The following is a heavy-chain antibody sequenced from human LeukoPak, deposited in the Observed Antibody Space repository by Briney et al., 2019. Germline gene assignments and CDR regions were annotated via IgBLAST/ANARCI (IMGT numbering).Heavy chain of an antibody. J-gene: IGHJ4*02. CDR1: GGTFSSYA. D-gene: IGHD3-22*01. Sequence: SVKVSCKASGGTFSSYAISWVRQAPGQGFEWMGGIIRIIGTTNYAQKFQGRVTITADKSTNTAYMELSSLRSEDTAVYYCAKDGRHYDSELDYWGQGTLVTVSS. V-gene: IGHV1-69*06. CDR3: AKDGRHYDSELDY. CDR2: IIRIIGTT.